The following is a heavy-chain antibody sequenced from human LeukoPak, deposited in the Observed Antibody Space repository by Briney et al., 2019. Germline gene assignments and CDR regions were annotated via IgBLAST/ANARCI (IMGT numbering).Heavy chain of an antibody. V-gene: IGHV4-59*08. CDR1: AGSISTYY. J-gene: IGHJ4*02. CDR2: VDYTGST. CDR3: ARQGFTGAWSYWLDY. Sequence: PETLSLTCTVSAGSISTYYWSWIRQSPGKGLEWIGYVDYTGSTIYNPSVKSRVTISVDRSRNQFFLRLKSVTAADTAVYYCARQGFTGAWSYWLDYWGQGILVTVSS. D-gene: IGHD6-19*01.